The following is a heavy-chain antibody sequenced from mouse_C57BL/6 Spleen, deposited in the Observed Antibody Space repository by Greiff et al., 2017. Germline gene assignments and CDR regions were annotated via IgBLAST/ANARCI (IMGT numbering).Heavy chain of an antibody. CDR2: INPNNGGT. CDR3: ARSPTVVANAMDY. D-gene: IGHD1-1*01. V-gene: IGHV1-26*01. Sequence: EVQLQQSGPELVKPGASVKISCKASGYTFTDYYMNWVKQSHGKSLEWIGDINPNNGGTSYNQKFKGKATLTVDKSSSTAYMELRSLTSEDSAVYYCARSPTVVANAMDYWGQGTSVTVSS. J-gene: IGHJ4*01. CDR1: GYTFTDYY.